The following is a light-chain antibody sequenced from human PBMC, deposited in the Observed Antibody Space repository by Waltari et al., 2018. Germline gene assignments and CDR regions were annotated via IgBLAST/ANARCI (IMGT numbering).Light chain of an antibody. CDR2: KTS. V-gene: IGKV1-5*03. CDR1: QSINTW. Sequence: DIQMTQFPSTLSASVGDRVTITCRASQSINTWLAWYQQKPGKAPNLLIYKTSTLESGVPSRFTGSGSGTEFTLTIDSLQPDDFATYYCQQYNSYSNTFGQGTNVEIK. J-gene: IGKJ2*01. CDR3: QQYNSYSNT.